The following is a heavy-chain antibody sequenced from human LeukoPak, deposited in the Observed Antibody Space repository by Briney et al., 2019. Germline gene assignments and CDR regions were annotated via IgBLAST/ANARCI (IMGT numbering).Heavy chain of an antibody. V-gene: IGHV3-20*04. D-gene: IGHD1-26*01. J-gene: IGHJ3*02. CDR2: INWNGGST. Sequence: GGSLRLSCAASGFTFDDYGMSWVRQAPGKGLEWVSGINWNGGSTGYADSVKGRFTISRDNAKNSLYLQMNSLRAEDTALYYCASATVGATRVAFDIWGQGTMVTVSS. CDR1: GFTFDDYG. CDR3: ASATVGATRVAFDI.